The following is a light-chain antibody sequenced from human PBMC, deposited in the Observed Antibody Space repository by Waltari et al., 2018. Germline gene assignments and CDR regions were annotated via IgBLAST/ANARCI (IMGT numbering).Light chain of an antibody. CDR3: QQYADPPYT. V-gene: IGKV3-20*01. J-gene: IGKJ3*01. Sequence: EIVVKQSPGALSLFPGERATLSCRASQTVAHTYLAWFQQRPGQAPRLLIYGASNRAAGIPDRFSGSGSGTDFTLTISRLEPEDFAVYYCQQYADPPYTFGPGTKVDFK. CDR1: QTVAHTY. CDR2: GAS.